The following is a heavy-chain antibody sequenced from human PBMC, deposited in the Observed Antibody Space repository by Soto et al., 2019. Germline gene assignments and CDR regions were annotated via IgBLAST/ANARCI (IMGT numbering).Heavy chain of an antibody. D-gene: IGHD5-12*01. V-gene: IGHV3-30*18. CDR2: ISYDGSNK. CDR3: AKGKKWLRLLDAFDI. CDR1: GFTFSSYG. J-gene: IGHJ3*02. Sequence: GGSLRLSCAASGFTFSSYGMHWVRQAPGKGLEWVAVISYDGSNKYYADSVKGRFTISRDNSKNTLYLQMNSLRAEDTAVYYCAKGKKWLRLLDAFDIWGQGTMVTVSS.